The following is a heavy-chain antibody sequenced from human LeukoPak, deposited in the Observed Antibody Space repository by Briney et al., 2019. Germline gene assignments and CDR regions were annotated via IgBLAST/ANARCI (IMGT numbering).Heavy chain of an antibody. D-gene: IGHD1-26*01. CDR2: ISWNSGSI. CDR1: GFTFNDYA. J-gene: IGHJ6*02. Sequence: GGSLRLSCAASGFTFNDYAIHWVRQAPGKGLEWVSGISWNSGSIGYADSVKGRFTISRDNAKNSLFLQMNSLRAEDTALYYCAKDRGSSYYYGMDVWGQGTTVTVSS. CDR3: AKDRGSSYYYGMDV. V-gene: IGHV3-9*01.